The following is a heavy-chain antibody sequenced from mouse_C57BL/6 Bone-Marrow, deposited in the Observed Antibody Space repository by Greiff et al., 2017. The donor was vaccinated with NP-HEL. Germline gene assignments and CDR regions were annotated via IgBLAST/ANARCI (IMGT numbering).Heavy chain of an antibody. CDR2: IYPGNSDT. CDR1: GYTFTSYW. D-gene: IGHD1-2*01. J-gene: IGHJ3*01. V-gene: IGHV1-5*01. Sequence: EVKLQESGTVLARPGASVKMSCKTSGYTFTSYWMHWVKQRPGQGLEWIGSIYPGNSDTSYNQKFKGKATLTVDTSASTAYMELSSLTNEDSAVYDCTRWGYYGVFAYWGQGTLVTVSA. CDR3: TRWGYYGVFAY.